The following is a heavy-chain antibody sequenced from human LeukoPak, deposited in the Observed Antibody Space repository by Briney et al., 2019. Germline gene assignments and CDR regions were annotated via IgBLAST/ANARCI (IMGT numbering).Heavy chain of an antibody. CDR3: AKRNPGYYGMDV. J-gene: IGHJ6*02. CDR1: GFTFSSYG. D-gene: IGHD3-10*01. Sequence: PGRSLRLSCAASGFTFSSYGMHWVRQAPGKGLEWVAVISYDGSNKYYADSVKGRFTISRDNSKNTLYLQMNSLRAEDTAVYYCAKRNPGYYGMDVWGQGTTVTVSS. V-gene: IGHV3-30*18. CDR2: ISYDGSNK.